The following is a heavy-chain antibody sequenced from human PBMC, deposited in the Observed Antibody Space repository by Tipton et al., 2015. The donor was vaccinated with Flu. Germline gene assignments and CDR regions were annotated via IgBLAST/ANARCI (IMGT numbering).Heavy chain of an antibody. CDR2: ISGYNGNT. CDR3: ARSRDITMVQGVSYGMDV. Sequence: QSGPEVKKPGASVKVSCKASGYTFTSYGISWVRQAPGQGLEWMGWISGYNGNTNYAKKLQGRVTMTTDTSTSTAYMERRSLRSDDTAVYYCARSRDITMVQGVSYGMDVWGQGTTVTVSS. V-gene: IGHV1-18*01. J-gene: IGHJ6*02. CDR1: GYTFTSYG. D-gene: IGHD3-10*01.